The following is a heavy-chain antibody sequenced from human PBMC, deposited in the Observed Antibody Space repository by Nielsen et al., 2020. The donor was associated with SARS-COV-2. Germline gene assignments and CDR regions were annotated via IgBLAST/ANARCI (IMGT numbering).Heavy chain of an antibody. V-gene: IGHV4-34*01. D-gene: IGHD2-15*01. J-gene: IGHJ4*02. CDR2: INHSGST. CDR1: GGSFSGYY. Sequence: SETLSLTCAVYGGSFSGYYWSWIRQPPGKGLEWIGEINHSGSTNYNPSLKSRVTISVDTSKNQFSLKLSSVTAADTAVYYCARTRSALVGYWGQGTLVTVSS. CDR3: ARTRSALVGY.